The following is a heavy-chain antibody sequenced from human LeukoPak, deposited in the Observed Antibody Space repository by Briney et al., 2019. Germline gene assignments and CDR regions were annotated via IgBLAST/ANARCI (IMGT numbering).Heavy chain of an antibody. CDR3: ASLPRFLEWHHPFDY. J-gene: IGHJ4*02. Sequence: PGGSLRLSCAASGFTFSSYAMSWVRQAPGKGLEWVSAISGSGGSTYYADSVKGRFTISRDNSKNTLYLQMNSLRAEDTAVYYCASLPRFLEWHHPFDYWGQGTLVTVSS. CDR2: ISGSGGST. V-gene: IGHV3-23*01. D-gene: IGHD3-3*01. CDR1: GFTFSSYA.